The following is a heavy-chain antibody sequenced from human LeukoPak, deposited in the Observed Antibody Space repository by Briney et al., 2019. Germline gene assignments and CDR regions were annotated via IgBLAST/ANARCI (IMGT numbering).Heavy chain of an antibody. D-gene: IGHD3-22*01. CDR3: ASATYYYDSSGPRGGWFDP. CDR2: IIPILGTA. Sequence: SVKVSCKASGGTFSSYAISWVRQAPGQGLEWMGVIIPILGTATYAQKLQGRVTITTDQSTSTAYMELSSLRSEDTAVYYGASATYYYDSSGPRGGWFDPWGQGTLVTVSS. J-gene: IGHJ5*02. V-gene: IGHV1-69*05. CDR1: GGTFSSYA.